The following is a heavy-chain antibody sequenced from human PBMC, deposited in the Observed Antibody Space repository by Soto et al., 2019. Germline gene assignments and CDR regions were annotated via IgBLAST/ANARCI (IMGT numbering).Heavy chain of an antibody. V-gene: IGHV1-24*01. CDR3: ATAILCNNGGCYIDGKFHWFDP. Sequence: GASVKVSCKVSGYTLTELSMHWVRQAPGKGLEWMGGFDPEDGETIYAQKFQGRVTMTEDTSTDTAYMELSSLRSEDTAVYYCATAILCNNGGCYIDGKFHWFDPWGQGTLVTVSS. CDR1: GYTLTELS. J-gene: IGHJ5*02. D-gene: IGHD2-8*01. CDR2: FDPEDGET.